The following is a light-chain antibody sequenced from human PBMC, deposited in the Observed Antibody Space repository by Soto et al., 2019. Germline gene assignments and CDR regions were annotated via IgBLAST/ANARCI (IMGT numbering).Light chain of an antibody. Sequence: QSVLTQPPSASATPGQRVTISCSGSSSNIGSDFVFWYQQLPGTAPKLLIYRNNQRPSGVPDRFSGSKSGTSASLAISGLRSEDAADYYCAAWDHSLSGWMIGGGTKVTVL. V-gene: IGLV1-47*01. CDR2: RNN. J-gene: IGLJ3*02. CDR1: SSNIGSDF. CDR3: AAWDHSLSGWM.